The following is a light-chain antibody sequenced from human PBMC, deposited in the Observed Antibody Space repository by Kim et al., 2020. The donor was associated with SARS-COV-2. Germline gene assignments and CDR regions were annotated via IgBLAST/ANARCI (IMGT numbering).Light chain of an antibody. V-gene: IGLV3-19*01. Sequence: VDLGQTVRITYQGDSLRSYYATWYQQKPGQAPILVIYGKNNRPSGIPDRFSGSSSGNTASLTITGTQAGDEADYYCNSRDSNDNVVFGGGTQLTVL. CDR3: NSRDSNDNVV. CDR2: GKN. J-gene: IGLJ2*01. CDR1: SLRSYY.